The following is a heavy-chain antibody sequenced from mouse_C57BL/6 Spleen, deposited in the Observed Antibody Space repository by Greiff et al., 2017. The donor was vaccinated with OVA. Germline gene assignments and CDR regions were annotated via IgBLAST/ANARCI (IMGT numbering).Heavy chain of an antibody. Sequence: EVKLEESGPGLVKPSQSLSLTCSVTGYSITSGYYWNWIRQFPGNKLEWMGYISYDGSNNYNPSLKNRISITRDTSKNQFFLKLNSVTTEDTATYYCALGLRGYYAMDYWGQGTSVTVSS. CDR1: GYSITSGYY. CDR2: ISYDGSN. V-gene: IGHV3-6*01. CDR3: ALGLRGYYAMDY. J-gene: IGHJ4*01. D-gene: IGHD2-4*01.